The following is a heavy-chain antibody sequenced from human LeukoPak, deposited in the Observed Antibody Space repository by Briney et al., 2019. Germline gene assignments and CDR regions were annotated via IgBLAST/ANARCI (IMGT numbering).Heavy chain of an antibody. CDR1: GFTFSNYG. D-gene: IGHD1-14*01. CDR3: VPAFKRESPPPGFDF. J-gene: IGHJ4*02. V-gene: IGHV3-30*02. CDR2: IWSDGTNR. Sequence: GGSLRLSCAASGFTFSNYGMYWVRQAPGKGLEWVAVIWSDGTNRLHADSVKGRFTISRDNSKNTLYLQMNSLTPEDTAVYYCVPAFKRESPPPGFDFWGQGTLVTVSS.